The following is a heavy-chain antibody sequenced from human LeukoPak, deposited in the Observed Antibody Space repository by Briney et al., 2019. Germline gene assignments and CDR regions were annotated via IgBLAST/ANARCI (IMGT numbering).Heavy chain of an antibody. CDR2: INPSGGST. J-gene: IGHJ6*02. CDR1: GYTFTSYY. V-gene: IGHV1-46*01. D-gene: IGHD3-9*01. CDR3: AAQGGYYDILTGSLNLGLDV. Sequence: ASVKVSCKASGYTFTSYYMHWVRQAPGQGLEWMGIINPSGGSTSYAQKFQGRVTMTRDTSTSTVYMELSSLRSEDTAVYYCAAQGGYYDILTGSLNLGLDVWGQGTTVTVSS.